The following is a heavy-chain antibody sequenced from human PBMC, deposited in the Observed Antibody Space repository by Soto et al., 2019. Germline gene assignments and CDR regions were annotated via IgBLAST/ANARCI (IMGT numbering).Heavy chain of an antibody. D-gene: IGHD2-2*01. CDR3: ARHLTSSSPWADAFDI. V-gene: IGHV5-51*07. J-gene: IGHJ3*02. CDR2: IYPGDSDS. CDR1: GYNFTRHW. Sequence: GDSLTISCKGPGYNFTRHWIGRAHQMRGNGLEWMGIIYPGDSDSRYSPSFKGRVTMSADKSISTAYLQWSSLRASETAMYYCARHLTSSSPWADAFDIWGQGTMVTVSS.